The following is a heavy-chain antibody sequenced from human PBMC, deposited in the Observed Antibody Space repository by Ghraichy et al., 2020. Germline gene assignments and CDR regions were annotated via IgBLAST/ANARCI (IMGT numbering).Heavy chain of an antibody. CDR2: ISGSAFST. CDR3: ATTGAVGGTTKTYYFDY. Sequence: GGSLRLSCAASGFTFNNYAMMWVRQAPGKGLEWVALISGSAFSTSYADSVKGRFTISRDNSKNTLHLQMTGLRADDTAVYYCATTGAVGGTTKTYYFDYWGQGTQVTVSS. CDR1: GFTFNNYA. V-gene: IGHV3-23*01. D-gene: IGHD1-26*01. J-gene: IGHJ4*02.